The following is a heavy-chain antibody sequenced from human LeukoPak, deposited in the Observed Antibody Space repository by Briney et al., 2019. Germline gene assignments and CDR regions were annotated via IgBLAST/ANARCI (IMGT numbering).Heavy chain of an antibody. J-gene: IGHJ6*03. D-gene: IGHD3-3*01. Sequence: GGSLRLSCAASGFTFSSYWMSWVRQAPGKGLEWVANIKQDGSEKYYVDSVKGRFTISRDNAKNSLYLQMNSLRAEDTAVYYCARQPGYDFWSGLYYYYYMDVWGKGTTVTVSS. V-gene: IGHV3-7*03. CDR3: ARQPGYDFWSGLYYYYYMDV. CDR2: IKQDGSEK. CDR1: GFTFSSYW.